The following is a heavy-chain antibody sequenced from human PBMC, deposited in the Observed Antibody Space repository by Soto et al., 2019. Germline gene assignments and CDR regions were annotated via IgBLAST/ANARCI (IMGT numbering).Heavy chain of an antibody. CDR2: IYYSGST. CDR3: ARDNCSGGSCHDAFDI. V-gene: IGHV4-59*01. D-gene: IGHD2-15*01. CDR1: GGSISSYY. Sequence: QVQLQESGPGLVKPSATLSLTCSVSGGSISSYYWSWIRQPPGKGLEWIGDIYYSGSTNYNPSLTRQVTISVSTSKNQFSLNLSSVTAADTDVYYCARDNCSGGSCHDAFDIWGQGTMVTVSS. J-gene: IGHJ3*02.